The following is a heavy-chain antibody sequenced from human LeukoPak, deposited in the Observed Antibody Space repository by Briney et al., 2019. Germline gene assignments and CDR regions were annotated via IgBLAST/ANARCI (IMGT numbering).Heavy chain of an antibody. CDR3: GGVGEYGYCIPGVCFSPFGS. D-gene: IGHD2-8*01. J-gene: IGHJ4*02. V-gene: IGHV4-39*07. Sequence: KPSETLSLTCTVSGGSISSTNYYWGWIRQPPGKGLEWIGNIYYTGTTYYNPSLTSRVTISVDTSKNQFSLKLTSVTAADTAVYYCGGVGEYGYCIPGVCFSPFGSWGQGTLVTVSS. CDR2: IYYTGTT. CDR1: GGSISSTNYY.